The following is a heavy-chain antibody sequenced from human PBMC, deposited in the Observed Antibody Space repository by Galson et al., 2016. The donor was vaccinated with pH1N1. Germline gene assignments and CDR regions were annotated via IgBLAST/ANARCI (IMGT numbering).Heavy chain of an antibody. Sequence: SLRLSCAASGFTFGDYAMSWVRQAPGKGLEWVGLIRSKVYGGTTEYAATVKGRFILSRDDSKNIAYLQMNSLKTEDTAVYFCTRARYNLLTGYLIDYWGQGTLVTVSS. V-gene: IGHV3-49*04. CDR2: IRSKVYGGTT. CDR1: GFTFGDYA. J-gene: IGHJ4*02. D-gene: IGHD3-9*01. CDR3: TRARYNLLTGYLIDY.